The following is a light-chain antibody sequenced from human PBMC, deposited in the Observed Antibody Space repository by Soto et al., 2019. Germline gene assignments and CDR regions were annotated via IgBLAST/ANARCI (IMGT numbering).Light chain of an antibody. CDR3: SAWDDNIYGQV. V-gene: IGLV1-44*01. J-gene: IGLJ2*01. CDR1: SSDIGSNP. CDR2: RDN. Sequence: QSVLTQPPSASGTPGQRVAISCSGGSSDIGSNPVNWYLHLPGAAPKLLIYRDNQRPSGVPDRFSGSKSGTSASLTISGLQSEDEADYFCSAWDDNIYGQVLGGGTKLTVL.